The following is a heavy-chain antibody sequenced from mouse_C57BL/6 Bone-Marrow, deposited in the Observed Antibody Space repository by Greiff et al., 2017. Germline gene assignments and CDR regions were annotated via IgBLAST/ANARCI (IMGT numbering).Heavy chain of an antibody. V-gene: IGHV4-1*01. CDR2: INPDSSTI. D-gene: IGHD1-1*02. CDR3: ASQFLWAFDY. J-gene: IGHJ2*01. CDR1: GIDFSRYW. Sequence: EVKVVESGGGLVQPGGSLKLSCAASGIDFSRYWMSWVRRAPGKGLEWIGEINPDSSTINYATSLKDKFIISRDKAKNTLYLQISKVRSEDTALYYCASQFLWAFDYWGQGTTLTVSS.